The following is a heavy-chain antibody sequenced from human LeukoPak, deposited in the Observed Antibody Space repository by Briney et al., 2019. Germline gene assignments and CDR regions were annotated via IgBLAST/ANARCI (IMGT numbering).Heavy chain of an antibody. CDR1: GGSISSGGYS. V-gene: IGHV4-31*03. J-gene: IGHJ6*02. Sequence: SETLSLTCTVSGGSISSGGYSWSWIRQHPGKGLEWIGYIYYSGSTYYNPSLKSRVTISVDTSKNQFSLKLSSVTAADTAVYYCAREITGYCSSTSCCTGGRMDVWGQGTTVTVSS. D-gene: IGHD2-2*02. CDR3: AREITGYCSSTSCCTGGRMDV. CDR2: IYYSGST.